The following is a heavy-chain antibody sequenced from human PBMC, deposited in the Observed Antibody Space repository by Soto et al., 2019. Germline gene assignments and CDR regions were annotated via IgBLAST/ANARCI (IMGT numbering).Heavy chain of an antibody. D-gene: IGHD3-3*01. J-gene: IGHJ3*02. CDR3: ARLVRGSALSYYDFWSGYIPHDAFDI. CDR2: IYYSGST. Sequence: SETLSLTCTVSGGSISSSSYYWGWIRQPPGKGLEWIGSIYYSGSTYYNPSLKSRVTISVDTSKNQFSLKLSSVTAADTAVYYYARLVRGSALSYYDFWSGYIPHDAFDIWGQGTMVTVSS. CDR1: GGSISSSSYY. V-gene: IGHV4-39*01.